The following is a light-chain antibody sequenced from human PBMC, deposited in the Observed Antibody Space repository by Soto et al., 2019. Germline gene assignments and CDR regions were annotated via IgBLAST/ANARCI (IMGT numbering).Light chain of an antibody. J-gene: IGKJ1*01. Sequence: IQVRRSAYSLCACVGHGVTITSRASQSISSYVSWYQQKPGKAPKLLIYAASRLESGVPSRFSGSRSGTDFTLTISSLQPEDFATYYCQQSYSRMTFGQGTKVDIK. CDR3: QQSYSRMT. V-gene: IGKV1-39*01. CDR2: AAS. CDR1: QSISSY.